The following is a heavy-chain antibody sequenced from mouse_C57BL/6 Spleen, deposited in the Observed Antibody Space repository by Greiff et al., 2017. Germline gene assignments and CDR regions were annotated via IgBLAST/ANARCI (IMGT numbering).Heavy chain of an antibody. J-gene: IGHJ3*01. Sequence: VQLQQSGAELMKPGASVKLSCKATGYTFTGYWIEWVKQRPGHGLEWIGEILPGSGSTNYNEKFKGKATFTADTSSNAAYMQLSSLTTEDAAIYYCARSVYYCGSSGGAWFAYWGQGTLVTVSA. CDR1: GYTFTGYW. CDR3: ARSVYYCGSSGGAWFAY. D-gene: IGHD1-1*01. CDR2: ILPGSGST. V-gene: IGHV1-9*01.